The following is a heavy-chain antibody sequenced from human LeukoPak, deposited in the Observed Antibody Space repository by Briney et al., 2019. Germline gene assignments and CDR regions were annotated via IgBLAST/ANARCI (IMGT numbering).Heavy chain of an antibody. D-gene: IGHD2-2*02. CDR3: ARPILYCSSTSCYNGGMDV. J-gene: IGHJ6*02. CDR2: IIPIFGTA. CDR1: GGTFSSYA. V-gene: IGHV1-69*01. Sequence: SVKVSCKASGGTFSSYAISWVRQAPGQGLEWMGGIIPIFGTANYAQKFQGRVTITADESTSTAYMELSSLRSEDTAVYYCARPILYCSSTSCYNGGMDVWGQGTTVTVS.